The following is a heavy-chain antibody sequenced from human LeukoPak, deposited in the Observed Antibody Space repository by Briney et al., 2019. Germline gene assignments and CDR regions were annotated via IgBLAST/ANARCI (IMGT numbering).Heavy chain of an antibody. Sequence: PGGSLRLSCAASGFTFSTYAMSWVRQAPGKGLGWVSSFSGSGGSTYYADSVKGRFTISRDNSKNTLYLQNSLRAEDTAVYYCAKDLGMQVWFPLWGQGPLVTVSP. D-gene: IGHD5-18*01. V-gene: IGHV3-23*01. CDR3: AKDLGMQVWFPL. CDR1: GFTFSTYA. CDR2: FSGSGGST. J-gene: IGHJ4*02.